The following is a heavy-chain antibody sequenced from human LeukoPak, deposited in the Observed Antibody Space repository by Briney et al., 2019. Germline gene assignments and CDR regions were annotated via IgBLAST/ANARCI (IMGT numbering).Heavy chain of an antibody. V-gene: IGHV3-21*01. J-gene: IGHJ4*02. CDR3: ARAGGSGSYNFDY. CDR1: GFTFSSYS. D-gene: IGHD3-10*01. Sequence: PGGSLRLSCAASGFTFSSYSMNWVRQAPGKGLEWVSSISSSSSYIYYADSVKGRFTISRDSAKNSLYLQMNSLRAEDTAVYYCARAGGSGSYNFDYWGQGTLVTVSS. CDR2: ISSSSSYI.